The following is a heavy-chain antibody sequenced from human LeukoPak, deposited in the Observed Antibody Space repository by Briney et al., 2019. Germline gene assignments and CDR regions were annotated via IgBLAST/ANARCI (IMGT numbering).Heavy chain of an antibody. CDR1: GGSISSGSYD. Sequence: PSQTLSLTCTVSGGSISSGSYDWSWIRQPAGKGLEWIGRIYTSGSTNYNPSLKSRVTISVDTSKNQFSLKLSSVTAADTAVYYCARSISYYYDAFDIWGQGTMVTVSS. D-gene: IGHD3-10*01. CDR2: IYTSGST. CDR3: ARSISYYYDAFDI. V-gene: IGHV4-61*02. J-gene: IGHJ3*02.